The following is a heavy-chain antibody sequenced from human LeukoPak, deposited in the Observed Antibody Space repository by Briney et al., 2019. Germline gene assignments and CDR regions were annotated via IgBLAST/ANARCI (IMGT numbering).Heavy chain of an antibody. CDR1: GITFSNYN. J-gene: IGHJ6*03. CDR3: ARDPYNGAYSEGYYYYYMDV. CDR2: ITSSSSYT. D-gene: IGHD1-1*01. Sequence: PGGSLRLSCAAPGITFSNYNMNWVRQAPGKGLEWISAITSSSSYTFYADSVKGRFTISRDNAQNSLYLQMNSLRVEDTATYYCARDPYNGAYSEGYYYYYMDVWGKGTTVTVSS. V-gene: IGHV3-21*01.